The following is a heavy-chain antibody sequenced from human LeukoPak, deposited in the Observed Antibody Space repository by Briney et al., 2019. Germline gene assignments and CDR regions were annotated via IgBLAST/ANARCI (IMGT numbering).Heavy chain of an antibody. CDR2: IYYSGST. J-gene: IGHJ4*02. Sequence: SETLSLTCTVSGGSISSYYWSWIRQPPGKGLEWIGYIYYSGSTNYNPSLKSRVTISVDTSKNQFSLKLSSVTAADTAVYYCARNYYDFWSGYYTRYYFDYWGQGTLVTVSS. V-gene: IGHV4-59*01. CDR3: ARNYYDFWSGYYTRYYFDY. D-gene: IGHD3-3*01. CDR1: GGSISSYY.